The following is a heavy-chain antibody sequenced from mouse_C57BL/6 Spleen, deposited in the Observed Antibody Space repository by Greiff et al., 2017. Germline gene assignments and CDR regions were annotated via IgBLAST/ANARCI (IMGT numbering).Heavy chain of an antibody. CDR1: GFSLPSYA. CDR2: IWTGGGT. Sequence: VKLVESGPGLVAPSQSLSITFNVSGFSLPSYAISWVRQPPGKGLEWLGVIWTGGGTNYNSALKSRRSISKDNSKSQVFLKMNSLQTDATARYYSASNYEDYAMDYWGQGTSVTVSS. CDR3: ASNYEDYAMDY. V-gene: IGHV2-9-1*01. D-gene: IGHD1-1*01. J-gene: IGHJ4*01.